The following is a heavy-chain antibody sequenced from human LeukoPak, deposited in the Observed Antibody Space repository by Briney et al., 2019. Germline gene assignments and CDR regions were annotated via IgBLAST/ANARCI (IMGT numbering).Heavy chain of an antibody. D-gene: IGHD5-12*01. CDR2: ISGSGGST. V-gene: IGHV3-23*01. CDR3: ASRSQRDVATTDY. CDR1: GFTFNNYA. J-gene: IGHJ4*02. Sequence: GGSLRLSCAASGFTFNNYAMSWVRQAPGKGLEWVSAISGSGGSTYYADSVKGRFTISRDSSKNTLFLQMNSLRAEDTALYYCASRSQRDVATTDYWGQGTLVTVSS.